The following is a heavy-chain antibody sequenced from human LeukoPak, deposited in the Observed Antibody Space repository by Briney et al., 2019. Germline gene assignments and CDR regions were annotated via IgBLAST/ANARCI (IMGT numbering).Heavy chain of an antibody. J-gene: IGHJ3*02. V-gene: IGHV4-30-4*08. Sequence: SETLSLTCTVSGGSISSGDYYWSWIRQPPGKGLEWIGYIYYSGSTYYNPSLKSRVTISVDTSKNQFSLKLSSVTAADTAVYYCARRGHNWDDAFDIWGQGTMVTVSS. CDR1: GGSISSGDYY. CDR3: ARRGHNWDDAFDI. D-gene: IGHD1-20*01. CDR2: IYYSGST.